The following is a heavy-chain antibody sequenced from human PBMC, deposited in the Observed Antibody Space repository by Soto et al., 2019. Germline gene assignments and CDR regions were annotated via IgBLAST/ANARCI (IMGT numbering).Heavy chain of an antibody. V-gene: IGHV3-33*01. D-gene: IGHD4-17*01. Sequence: GGSLRLSCAASGFTFSSYGMHWVRQAPGKGLEWVAVIWYDGSNKYYADSVKGRFTISRDNSKNTLYLQMNSLRAEDTAVYYCARGGTDYGDYSNFNEYFQHWGQGTLVTVSS. CDR2: IWYDGSNK. CDR1: GFTFSSYG. CDR3: ARGGTDYGDYSNFNEYFQH. J-gene: IGHJ1*01.